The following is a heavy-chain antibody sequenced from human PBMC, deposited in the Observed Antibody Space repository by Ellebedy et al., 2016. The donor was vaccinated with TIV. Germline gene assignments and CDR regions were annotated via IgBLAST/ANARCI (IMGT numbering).Heavy chain of an antibody. CDR2: IKSDGSEE. Sequence: PGGSLRLSCAASGFNFSSCDLHWLRQAPGRGLEWVTLIKSDGSEEHYADSVKGRFTITRDDSRETVFLQIESLRAEDTALYYCATDCPGDDGQPLGRWGQGTLVTVSS. CDR3: ATDCPGDDGQPLGR. CDR1: GFNFSSCD. D-gene: IGHD5-12*01. J-gene: IGHJ5*02. V-gene: IGHV3-33*03.